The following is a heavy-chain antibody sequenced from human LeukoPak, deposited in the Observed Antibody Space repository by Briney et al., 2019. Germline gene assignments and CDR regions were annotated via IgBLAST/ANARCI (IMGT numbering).Heavy chain of an antibody. CDR1: GASFSGSY. CDR2: INHRGNT. Sequence: SETLSLTCAVYGASFSGSYWSWIRQSPGKGLEWIGEINHRGNTNYNPSLKSRVTISVDTSTNQLSLTLTSVTAADTAVYYCARVFMNWGFSHDYWGQGTLVTVSS. V-gene: IGHV4-34*01. D-gene: IGHD7-27*01. CDR3: ARVFMNWGFSHDY. J-gene: IGHJ4*02.